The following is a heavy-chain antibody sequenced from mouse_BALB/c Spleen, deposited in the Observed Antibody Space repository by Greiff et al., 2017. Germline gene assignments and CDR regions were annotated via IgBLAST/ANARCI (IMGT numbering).Heavy chain of an antibody. D-gene: IGHD2-2*01. V-gene: IGHV5-6-5*01. CDR1: GFTFSSYA. CDR3: AILWLRDAMDY. CDR2: ISSGGST. J-gene: IGHJ4*01. Sequence: EVKLMESGGGLVKPGGSLKLSCAASGFTFSSYAMSWVRQTPEKRLAWVASISSGGSTYYPDSVKGRFTISRDNARNILYLQMSSLRSEDTAMYYCAILWLRDAMDYWGQGTSVTVSS.